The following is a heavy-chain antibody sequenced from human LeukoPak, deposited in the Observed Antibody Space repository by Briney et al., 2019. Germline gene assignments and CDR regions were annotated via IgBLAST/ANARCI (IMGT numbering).Heavy chain of an antibody. V-gene: IGHV3-23*01. Sequence: QPGGSLRLSCAASAFTFSNYAMSWVRQAPGKGLEWVSVISGLGGSTYYADSVKGRFAISRDNSKSTLWLQMNSLRADDTAIYYCARDVEARISAAGTFDYWGQGSLVTVSS. CDR3: ARDVEARISAAGTFDY. CDR1: AFTFSNYA. CDR2: ISGLGGST. J-gene: IGHJ4*02. D-gene: IGHD6-13*01.